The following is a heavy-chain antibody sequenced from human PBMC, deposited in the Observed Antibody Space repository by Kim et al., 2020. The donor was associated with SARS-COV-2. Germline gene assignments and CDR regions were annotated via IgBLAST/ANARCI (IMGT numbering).Heavy chain of an antibody. V-gene: IGHV1-69*04. J-gene: IGHJ6*02. D-gene: IGHD6-6*01. CDR3: ARASSSSTYYYYGMDV. Sequence: KFQGRVTLTADKSTSTAYMELSSLRSEDTAVYYCARASSSSTYYYYGMDVWGQGTTVTVSS.